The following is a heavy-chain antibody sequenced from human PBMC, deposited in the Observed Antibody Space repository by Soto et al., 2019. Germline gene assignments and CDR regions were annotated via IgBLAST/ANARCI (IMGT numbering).Heavy chain of an antibody. V-gene: IGHV4-38-2*01. CDR3: ARGYSYGPLYYFDY. Sequence: SETLSLTCAVSGYSISSGYYWGWIRQPPGKGLEWIGSIYHSGSTYYNPSLKSRVTISVDTSKNQFSLKLSSVTAADTAMYYCARGYSYGPLYYFDYWGQGALVTVSS. CDR2: IYHSGST. D-gene: IGHD5-18*01. CDR1: GYSISSGYY. J-gene: IGHJ4*02.